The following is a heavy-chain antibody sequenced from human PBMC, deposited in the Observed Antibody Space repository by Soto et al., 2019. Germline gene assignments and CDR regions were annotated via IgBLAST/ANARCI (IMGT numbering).Heavy chain of an antibody. J-gene: IGHJ4*02. D-gene: IGHD6-25*01. CDR3: AHSYGYPHQIDY. CDR2: IYWDDDK. Sequence: QITLKESGPTLVKPTQSLTLTCTFSGFSLNTSGVGVGWIRQPPGKALEWLALIYWDDDKRYSPSLKSRLTITKDTSKNQVVLTMTNMDPVDTATYYCAHSYGYPHQIDYWGQGTLVTVSS. CDR1: GFSLNTSGVG. V-gene: IGHV2-5*02.